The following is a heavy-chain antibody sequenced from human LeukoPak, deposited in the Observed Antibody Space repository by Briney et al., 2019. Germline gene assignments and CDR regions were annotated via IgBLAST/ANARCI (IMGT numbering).Heavy chain of an antibody. J-gene: IGHJ4*02. D-gene: IGHD2-2*01. V-gene: IGHV4-34*01. CDR1: GGSFSGYY. Sequence: SETLSLTCAVYGGSFSGYYWGWIRQPPGKGLDWIASIHYSGTTYYNPSLKSRVTISVDTSKNHFSLKLSSVTAADTAVYYCARGPTYQPIDYWGQGTLVTVSS. CDR2: IHYSGTT. CDR3: ARGPTYQPIDY.